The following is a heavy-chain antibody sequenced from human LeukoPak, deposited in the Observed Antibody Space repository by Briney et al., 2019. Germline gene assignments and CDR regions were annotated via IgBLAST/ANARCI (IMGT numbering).Heavy chain of an antibody. CDR1: GYTFTGCY. CDR2: INPNSGGT. CDR3: ARGYSSSSNWFDP. V-gene: IGHV1-2*04. J-gene: IGHJ5*02. Sequence: ASVKVSCKASGYTFTGCYLHWVRQAPGQGLEWMGWINPNSGGTKYAQKFQDWVTMTRGTSINTAYMELTRLTSDDTAVYYCARGYSSSSNWFDPWGQGTLVTVSS. D-gene: IGHD6-13*01.